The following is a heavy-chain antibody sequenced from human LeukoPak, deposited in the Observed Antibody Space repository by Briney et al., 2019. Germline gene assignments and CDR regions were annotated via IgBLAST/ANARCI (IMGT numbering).Heavy chain of an antibody. D-gene: IGHD3-10*01. CDR2: ISSSGSTI. CDR3: AREWFGELNPKGGYYFDY. Sequence: GGSLRLSCAASGFTLSDYYMSWIRQAPGKGLEWVSYISSSGSTIYYADSVKGRFTISRDNAKNSLYLQMNSLRAEDTAVYYCAREWFGELNPKGGYYFDYWGQGTLVTVSS. V-gene: IGHV3-11*01. CDR1: GFTLSDYY. J-gene: IGHJ4*02.